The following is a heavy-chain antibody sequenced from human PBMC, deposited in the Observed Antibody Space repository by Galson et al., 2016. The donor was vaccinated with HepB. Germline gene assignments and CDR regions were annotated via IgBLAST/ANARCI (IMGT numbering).Heavy chain of an antibody. J-gene: IGHJ4*02. Sequence: SLRLSCAASGFTFDIYGMSWVCQAPGKGLEWVSAISGSGGNTYSAGSVKGRFATSRDNSKNTMYLQMGSLRAEDTAVYYCGKPSGGYDRYYFDYWGQGTLVTVSS. CDR2: ISGSGGNT. V-gene: IGHV3-23*01. CDR3: GKPSGGYDRYYFDY. D-gene: IGHD5-12*01. CDR1: GFTFDIYG.